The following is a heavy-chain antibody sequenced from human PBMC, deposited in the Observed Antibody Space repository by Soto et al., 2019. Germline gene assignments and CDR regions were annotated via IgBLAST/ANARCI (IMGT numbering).Heavy chain of an antibody. CDR1: GYTFTSYG. J-gene: IGHJ6*02. CDR2: ISAYNGNT. D-gene: IGHD2-2*02. Sequence: QVQLVQSGAEVKKPGASVKVSCKASGYTFTSYGISWVRQAPGQGRAWMGWISAYNGNTNYAQKLLGRVTMTTDTSPSTAYMELRSLKSDDTAVYYCARDIPPGGSYYYYGMDVWGQGTTVTVSS. V-gene: IGHV1-18*04. CDR3: ARDIPPGGSYYYYGMDV.